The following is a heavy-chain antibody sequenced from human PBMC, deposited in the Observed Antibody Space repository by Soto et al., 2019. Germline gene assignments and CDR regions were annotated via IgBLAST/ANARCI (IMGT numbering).Heavy chain of an antibody. CDR1: GFTFSSYA. CDR2: ISASGDNT. CDR3: AKDRLARGTDPRFDP. J-gene: IGHJ5*02. Sequence: GGSLRLSCAASGFTFSSYAMSWVRQAPGKGLEWVSSISASGDNTFYAGSVKGRFTISRDNSKNTLYLQLNSLRADDTAVYYCAKDRLARGTDPRFDPWGQGTLVTVSS. D-gene: IGHD3-10*01. V-gene: IGHV3-23*01.